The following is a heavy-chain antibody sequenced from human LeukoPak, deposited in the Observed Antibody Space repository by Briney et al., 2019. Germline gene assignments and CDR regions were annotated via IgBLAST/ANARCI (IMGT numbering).Heavy chain of an antibody. CDR2: ISSSSSYI. V-gene: IGHV3-21*01. D-gene: IGHD7-27*01. CDR3: ARDSASASSLWVAY. Sequence: PGGSLRLSCAASGFTFSSYSMNWVRQAPGKGLEWVSSISSSSSYIYYADSVKGRFTISRDNAKNSLYLQMNSLRAEDTAVYYCARDSASASSLWVAYWGQGTLVTVSS. J-gene: IGHJ4*02. CDR1: GFTFSSYS.